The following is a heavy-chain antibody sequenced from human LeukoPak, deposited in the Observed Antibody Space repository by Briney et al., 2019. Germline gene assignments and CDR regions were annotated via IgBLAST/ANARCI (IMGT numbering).Heavy chain of an antibody. D-gene: IGHD2-15*01. CDR3: ARGRAAAD. V-gene: IGHV1-8*01. J-gene: IGHJ4*02. CDR1: RYTFTYND. Sequence: ASVKVSCKASRYTFTYNDVTCVRQAPGQGLEWMGWMNPGTANTGYAPRFQGRLAMTADTSINTAYMELSGLTADDTAVYYCARGRAAADWGQGTLVTVSS. CDR2: MNPGTANT.